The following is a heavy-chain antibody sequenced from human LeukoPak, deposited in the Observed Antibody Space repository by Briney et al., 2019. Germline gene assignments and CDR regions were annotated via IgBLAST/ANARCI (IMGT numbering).Heavy chain of an antibody. CDR1: GFTFNNYA. D-gene: IGHD2-15*01. CDR2: IIGSGGNT. Sequence: GGSLRLSCAASGFTFNNYAKTWVRQAPGKGLEWVSTIIGSGGNTDYADSVKGRFTISRDNSKDTLFLQMDSLRVEDTAVYYCATFCSGGDCYSFAPWGQGTLVTVSS. CDR3: ATFCSGGDCYSFAP. V-gene: IGHV3-23*01. J-gene: IGHJ5*02.